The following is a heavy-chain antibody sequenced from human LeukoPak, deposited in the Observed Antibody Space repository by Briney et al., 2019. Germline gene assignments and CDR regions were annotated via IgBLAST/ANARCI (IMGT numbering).Heavy chain of an antibody. V-gene: IGHV3-23*01. J-gene: IGHJ4*02. CDR1: GVTLSNYA. D-gene: IGHD5-24*01. Sequence: PGGSLRLSCVASGVTLSNYAMSWARQAPGKGLEWVSGISSSGSGGNTYYADSVKGRFTISRDNSKNTLYPQMNSLRAEDTAVYYCATDKSPVDMATIQYYFDYWGQGTLVTVSS. CDR3: ATDKSPVDMATIQYYFDY. CDR2: ISSSGSGGNT.